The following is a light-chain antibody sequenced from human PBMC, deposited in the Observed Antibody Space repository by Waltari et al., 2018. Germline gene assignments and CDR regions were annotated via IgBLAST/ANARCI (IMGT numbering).Light chain of an antibody. CDR2: AAS. CDR3: QNHERLPAT. J-gene: IGKJ1*01. Sequence: ELVLTQSPGTLSLSPGERANLSCRASQSVSKYLAWYQQRPGQAPRPLLYAASTRATGIPDRFSGSGHGTDFSLIISRLEPEDFAVYYCQNHERLPATFGQGTKVEIK. CDR1: QSVSKY. V-gene: IGKV3-20*01.